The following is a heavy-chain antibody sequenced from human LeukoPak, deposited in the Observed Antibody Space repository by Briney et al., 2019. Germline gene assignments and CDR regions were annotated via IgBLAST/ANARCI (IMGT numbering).Heavy chain of an antibody. CDR3: ARGRGGYSYGPTPYYYYYYMDV. Sequence: SVKVSCKASGYTFTSYGISWVRQAPGQGLEWMGWISAYNGNTNYAQKLQGRVTMTTDTSTSTAYMELRSLRSDDTAVYYCARGRGGYSYGPTPYYYYYYMDVWGKGTTVTISS. V-gene: IGHV1-18*01. CDR1: GYTFTSYG. J-gene: IGHJ6*03. D-gene: IGHD5-18*01. CDR2: ISAYNGNT.